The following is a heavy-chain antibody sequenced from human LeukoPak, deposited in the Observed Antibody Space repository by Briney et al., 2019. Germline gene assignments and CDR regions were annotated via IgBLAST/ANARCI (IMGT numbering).Heavy chain of an antibody. D-gene: IGHD1-26*01. CDR3: AKSQREVCSYGMDV. Sequence: GGSLRLSCSASGFTFTNTAMNWVRRAPGKGLEWVSAITGSGIHTYYGDSVKGRFTISRDNSKNSLYLQMNSLRAEDTAVYYCAKSQREVCSYGMDVWGQGTTVTVSS. CDR1: GFTFTNTA. J-gene: IGHJ6*02. CDR2: ITGSGIHT. V-gene: IGHV3-23*01.